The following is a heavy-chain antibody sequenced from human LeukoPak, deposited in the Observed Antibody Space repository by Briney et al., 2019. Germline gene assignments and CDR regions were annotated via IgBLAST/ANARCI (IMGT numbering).Heavy chain of an antibody. V-gene: IGHV3-30*02. Sequence: GGSLRLSCAASGFTFSSYGMHWVRQAPGKGLEWVAFIRYDGSNKYYADSVKGRFTISRDNSKNTLYLQMNSLRAEDTAVYYCAKDTGRYYYGSGSQSAPDYWGQGTPVTVSS. CDR2: IRYDGSNK. CDR3: AKDTGRYYYGSGSQSAPDY. J-gene: IGHJ4*02. CDR1: GFTFSSYG. D-gene: IGHD3-10*01.